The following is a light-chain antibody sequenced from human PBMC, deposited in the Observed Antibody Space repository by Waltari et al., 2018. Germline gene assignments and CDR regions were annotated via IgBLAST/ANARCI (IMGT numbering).Light chain of an antibody. CDR1: GSDVGGYDY. Sequence: SPGQAIIISCTGTGSDVGGYDYVSWYQQYPGKAPRLIIYDVYNRPSGVSNRFSGSKSDNTASLTISGLQAEDESVYYCSSYTSSGVVFGGGTKLTVL. J-gene: IGLJ2*01. CDR2: DVY. V-gene: IGLV2-14*04. CDR3: SSYTSSGVV.